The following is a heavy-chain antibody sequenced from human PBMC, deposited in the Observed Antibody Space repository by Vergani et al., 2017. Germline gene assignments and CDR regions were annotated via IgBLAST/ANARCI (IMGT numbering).Heavy chain of an antibody. CDR1: GFTFSSYG. Sequence: QVQLVESGGGVVQPGRSLRLSCAASGFTFSSYGMHWVRQAPGNGLEWVAVISYDVSNKYYADSVKCRFTISRDNSKNTLYLQKNSLRAEDTAVYYCARELGGTDAFDIWGQGTMVTVSS. V-gene: IGHV3-30*03. D-gene: IGHD3-10*01. CDR3: ARELGGTDAFDI. CDR2: ISYDVSNK. J-gene: IGHJ3*02.